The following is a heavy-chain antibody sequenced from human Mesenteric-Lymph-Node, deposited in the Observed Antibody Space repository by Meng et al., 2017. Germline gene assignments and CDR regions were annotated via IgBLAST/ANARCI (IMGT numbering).Heavy chain of an antibody. CDR3: ARSEDSWSGDFDY. CDR1: GGSFSSSNW. CDR2: IYHSGST. J-gene: IGHJ4*02. D-gene: IGHD6-13*01. Sequence: QVQLRQWGTGLLKPSETLSLTCAVYGGSFSSSNWWSWVRQPPGKGLEWIGEIYHSGSTNYNPSLKSRVTISVDKSKNQFSLKLSSVTAADTAVYYCARSEDSWSGDFDYWGQGTLVTVSS. V-gene: IGHV4-4*02.